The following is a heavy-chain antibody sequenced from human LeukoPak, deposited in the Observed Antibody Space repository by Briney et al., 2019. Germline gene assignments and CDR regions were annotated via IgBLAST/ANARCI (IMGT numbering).Heavy chain of an antibody. D-gene: IGHD3-10*01. V-gene: IGHV3-48*02. CDR3: ARDLETYYYGSGSYFPLGY. J-gene: IGHJ4*01. CDR1: GFTFSSYA. CDR2: ISSSSSTI. Sequence: GGSLRLSCAASGFTFSSYAMNWVRQAPGKGLEWVSYISSSSSTIYYADSVKGRFTIPRDNAKNSLYLQMNSLRDEDTAVYYCARDLETYYYGSGSYFPLGYWGQGTLVTVSS.